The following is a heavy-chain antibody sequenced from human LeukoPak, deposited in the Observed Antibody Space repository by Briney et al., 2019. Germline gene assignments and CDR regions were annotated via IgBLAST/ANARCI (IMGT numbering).Heavy chain of an antibody. D-gene: IGHD1-1*01. CDR2: VFDSGST. CDR3: ARLYQQSKWKYYYYYMDV. J-gene: IGHJ6*03. Sequence: SETLSLTCSVSGASFSTNYWSWIRQPPGRGLEWIGYVFDSGSTNYNPSLKSRVTISVDTSTKQFSLRPSSVTAADTAVYYCARLYQQSKWKYYYYYMDVWGKGTAVTVSS. CDR1: GASFSTNY. V-gene: IGHV4-59*01.